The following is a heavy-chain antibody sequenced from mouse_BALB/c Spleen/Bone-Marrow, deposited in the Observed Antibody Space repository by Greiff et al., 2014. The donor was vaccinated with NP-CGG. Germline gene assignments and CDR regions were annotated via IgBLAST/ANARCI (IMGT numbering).Heavy chain of an antibody. CDR3: ARRFGNSPRDSAMVN. D-gene: IGHD2-1*01. CDR2: VDPANGNT. Sequence: VQLKESGADLEKPGASVKLSCTASGFNIKDTYIHWVKQRPEQGLEWIGRVDPANGNTKYAPKFQGKATITADTSSNTAYLRLSSLTSEDTAVYYCARRFGNSPRDSAMVNWGRGTPVTVSS. CDR1: GFNIKDTY. J-gene: IGHJ4*01. V-gene: IGHV14-3*02.